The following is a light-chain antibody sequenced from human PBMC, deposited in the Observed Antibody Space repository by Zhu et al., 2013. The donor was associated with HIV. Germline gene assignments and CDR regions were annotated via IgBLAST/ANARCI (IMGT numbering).Light chain of an antibody. CDR1: QSVTSSY. CDR2: GAS. J-gene: IGKJ1*01. Sequence: DIVLTQSPDTLSLSPGERATLSCRASQSVTSSYLAWYQQKPGQAPRLLIYGASSRATGIPDRFSGSGSGTDFTLTISRLEPEDFAVYYCQQYGSSPPWTFGQGTKVEIK. CDR3: QQYGSSPPWT. V-gene: IGKV3-20*01.